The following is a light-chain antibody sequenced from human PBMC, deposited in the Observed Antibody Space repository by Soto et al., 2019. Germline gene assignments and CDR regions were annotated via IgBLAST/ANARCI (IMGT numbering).Light chain of an antibody. V-gene: IGKV1-27*01. J-gene: IGKJ1*01. CDR2: AAS. CDR3: QNYYNAPET. CDR1: QGISSY. Sequence: DIQMTQSPSSLSASVGDRVTITCRASQGISSYLAWYQQRPGKVPKVLIYAASTLHSVVPSRFSGSGSGTDFTLTISNVQPEDVATYYCQNYYNAPETFGQGTKVEIK.